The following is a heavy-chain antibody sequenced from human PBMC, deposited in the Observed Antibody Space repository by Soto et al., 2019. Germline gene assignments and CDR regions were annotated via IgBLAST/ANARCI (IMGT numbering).Heavy chain of an antibody. D-gene: IGHD6-13*01. J-gene: IGHJ5*02. V-gene: IGHV4-4*07. Sequence: SETLSLTCTVSGGSISSYYWSWIRQPAGKGLEWIGRIYTSGSTNYNPSLKSRVTMSVDTSKNQFSLKLSSVTAADTAVYYCARDEYSSSFLSDWFDPWGQGTMVTVYS. CDR3: ARDEYSSSFLSDWFDP. CDR2: IYTSGST. CDR1: GGSISSYY.